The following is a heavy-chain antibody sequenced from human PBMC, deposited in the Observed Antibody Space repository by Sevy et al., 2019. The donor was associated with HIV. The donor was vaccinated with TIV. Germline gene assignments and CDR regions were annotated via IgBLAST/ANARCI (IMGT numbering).Heavy chain of an antibody. CDR3: AREQEYQLLFSFGMDV. CDR1: GFTFSSYA. CDR2: ISYDGSNK. J-gene: IGHJ6*02. V-gene: IGHV3-30*04. D-gene: IGHD2-2*01. Sequence: GGSLRLSCAASGFTFSSYAMHWVRQAPGKGLEWVAVISYDGSNKYYADSVKGRFTISRDNSKNTLYLQMNSLRAEDTAVYYCAREQEYQLLFSFGMDVWGQGTTVTVSS.